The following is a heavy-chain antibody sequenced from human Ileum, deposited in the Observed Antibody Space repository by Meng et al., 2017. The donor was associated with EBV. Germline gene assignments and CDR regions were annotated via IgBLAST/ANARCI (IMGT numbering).Heavy chain of an antibody. CDR1: GGSFRGNY. CDR3: RNAFCSAAAGCSDY. J-gene: IGHJ4*02. CDR2: INESGST. Sequence: QQWGAGLLKPSETLSITCADYGGSFRGNYWSWIRQAPGKRLEWIGEINESGSTNYNPSLKSRVTILMDTSKNQFSLKLTSVTAADAAVYYCRNAFCSAAAGCSDYWGQGTLVTVSS. V-gene: IGHV4-34*01. D-gene: IGHD3-3*01.